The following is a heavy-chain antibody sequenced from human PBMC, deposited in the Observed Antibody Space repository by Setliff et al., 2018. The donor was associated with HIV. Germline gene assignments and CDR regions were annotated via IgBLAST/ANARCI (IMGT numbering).Heavy chain of an antibody. J-gene: IGHJ5*02. Sequence: TLSLTCTVSGDSITNDDYYWGWIRQPPGKGLEWIAIIHYNGRTYYDPSLKSRVTIFVDTSKTQFYLKLRSVTASDTAVYYCARYTSKVDWFDPWGQGTLVTV. CDR3: ARYTSKVDWFDP. D-gene: IGHD2-2*02. CDR1: GDSITNDDYY. V-gene: IGHV4-39*01. CDR2: IHYNGRT.